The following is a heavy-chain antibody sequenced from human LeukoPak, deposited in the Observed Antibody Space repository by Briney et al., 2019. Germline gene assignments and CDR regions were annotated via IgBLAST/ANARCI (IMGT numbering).Heavy chain of an antibody. CDR2: ISSSGSTI. D-gene: IGHD6-13*01. CDR1: GFTFSSYE. CDR3: ARVSSSSSWYSTTTEYYFDY. J-gene: IGHJ4*02. V-gene: IGHV3-48*03. Sequence: GWSLRLSCAASGFTFSSYEMNWVRQAPGKGLEWVSYISSSGSTIYYADSVKGRFTISRDNAKNSLYLQMNSLRAEDTAVYYCARVSSSSSWYSTTTEYYFDYWGQGTLVTVSS.